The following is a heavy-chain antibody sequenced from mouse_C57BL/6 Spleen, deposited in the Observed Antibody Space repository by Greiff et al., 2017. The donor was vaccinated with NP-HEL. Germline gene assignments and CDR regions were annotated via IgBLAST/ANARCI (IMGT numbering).Heavy chain of an antibody. J-gene: IGHJ3*01. CDR2: INPGSGGT. CDR3: ARSSGYVAWFAY. D-gene: IGHD3-2*02. V-gene: IGHV1-54*01. Sequence: QVQLKQSGAELVRPGTSVKVSCKASGYAFTNYLIEWVKQRPGQGLEWIGVINPGSGGTNYNEKFKGKATLTADKSSSTAYMQLSSLTSEDSAVYFCARSSGYVAWFAYWGQGTLVTVSA. CDR1: GYAFTNYL.